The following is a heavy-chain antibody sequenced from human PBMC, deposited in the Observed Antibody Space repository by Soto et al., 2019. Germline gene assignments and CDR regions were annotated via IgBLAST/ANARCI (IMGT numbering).Heavy chain of an antibody. V-gene: IGHV6-1*01. J-gene: IGHJ4*02. CDR3: VRDLHQPLRTHSDY. CDR2: TYYRSKWYS. CDR1: VDSVSSNIAA. D-gene: IGHD2-2*01. Sequence: QVQLQQSGPGLVKPSQTLTLNCAISVDSVSSNIAAWNWIRQSPSRGLEWLGRTYYRSKWYSDYALSVKSRITIIPDTSQNQFSLPLNSVTPEDTAVYYCVRDLHQPLRTHSDYWGQGTLVTVSS.